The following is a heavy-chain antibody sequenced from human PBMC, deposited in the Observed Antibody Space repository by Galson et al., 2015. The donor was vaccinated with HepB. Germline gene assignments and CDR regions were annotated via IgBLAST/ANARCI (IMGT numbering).Heavy chain of an antibody. CDR2: ISYDGSNK. D-gene: IGHD3-10*01. CDR1: GFTFSSYA. Sequence: SLRLSCAASGFTFSSYAMHWVRQAPGKGLEWVAVISYDGSNKYYADSVKGRFTISRDNSKNTLYLQMNSLRAEDTAVYYCARDPTDGSGSYYYYGMDVWGQGTTGTVSS. V-gene: IGHV3-30*04. J-gene: IGHJ6*02. CDR3: ARDPTDGSGSYYYYGMDV.